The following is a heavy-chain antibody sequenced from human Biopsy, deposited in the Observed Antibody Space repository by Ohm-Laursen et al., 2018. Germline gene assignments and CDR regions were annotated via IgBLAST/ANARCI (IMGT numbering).Heavy chain of an antibody. Sequence: SETLSLTCTVSGDSVTKYYWSWIRQPPGKGLEWIGHIYYSVMTNYNPSLQSRVTISADTSKSQLSLHLTSVTAADTAVYYCASRGLVMASDYYFDDWGQGTLVTVSS. CDR1: GDSVTKYY. V-gene: IGHV4-59*08. CDR3: ASRGLVMASDYYFDD. D-gene: IGHD3/OR15-3a*01. J-gene: IGHJ4*02. CDR2: IYYSVMT.